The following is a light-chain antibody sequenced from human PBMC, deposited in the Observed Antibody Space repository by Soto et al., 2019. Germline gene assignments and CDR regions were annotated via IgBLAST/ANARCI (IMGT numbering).Light chain of an antibody. CDR2: LGS. CDR1: QSLLHSNGYNY. V-gene: IGKV2-28*01. CDR3: MRALQTPGT. Sequence: DIVMTQSPLSLPVTPGEPASISCRSSQSLLHSNGYNYLDWYLQKPGQSPQLLIYLGSNRDSGVPDRFSGSGSGTDFTLKISRVEAEDVGVYYCMRALQTPGTFGQGTKVDIK. J-gene: IGKJ2*01.